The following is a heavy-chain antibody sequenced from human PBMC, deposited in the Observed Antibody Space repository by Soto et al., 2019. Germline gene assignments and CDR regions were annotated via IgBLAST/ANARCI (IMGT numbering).Heavy chain of an antibody. Sequence: QVQLQESGPGLVKPSQTLSLTCTVSGGSISSGDYYWSWIRQPQAKALEWIGYIYYCGSTYYNPSINSLVTISVDTSKNQFSLKLSSVTAADTAVYYCARDSYDYGDYGRTATYNRFDPWGQGTLVTVSS. CDR1: GGSISSGDYY. D-gene: IGHD4-17*01. J-gene: IGHJ5*02. CDR2: IYYCGST. V-gene: IGHV4-30-4*01. CDR3: ARDSYDYGDYGRTATYNRFDP.